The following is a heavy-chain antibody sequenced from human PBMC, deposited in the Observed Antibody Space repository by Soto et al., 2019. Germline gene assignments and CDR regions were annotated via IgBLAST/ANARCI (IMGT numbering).Heavy chain of an antibody. CDR3: ARDIRVRGAAPYYFDN. J-gene: IGHJ4*02. CDR1: GFIFGEFA. CDR2: INWNSLSL. Sequence: EVQLVESGGGLVLPGGSLRLSCTASGFIFGEFAMHWVRQAPGKGLEWVSGINWNSLSLDYADSVKGRFSISRDNAKNSLYLQMNSLRVEDTAFYYCARDIRVRGAAPYYFDNWGQGILVTVSS. D-gene: IGHD1-26*01. V-gene: IGHV3-9*01.